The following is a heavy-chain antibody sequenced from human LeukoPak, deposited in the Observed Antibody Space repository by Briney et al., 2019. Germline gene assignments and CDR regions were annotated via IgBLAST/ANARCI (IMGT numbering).Heavy chain of an antibody. CDR3: ARHLYYYYYYMDV. V-gene: IGHV4-34*01. J-gene: IGHJ6*03. Sequence: SETLSLTCAVYGGSFSGYYWSWIRQPPGKGLEWIGEINHSGSTNYNPSLKSRVTISVDTSKNQFSLKLSSVTAADTAVYYCARHLYYYYYYMDVWAKGPRSPSP. CDR2: INHSGST. CDR1: GGSFSGYY.